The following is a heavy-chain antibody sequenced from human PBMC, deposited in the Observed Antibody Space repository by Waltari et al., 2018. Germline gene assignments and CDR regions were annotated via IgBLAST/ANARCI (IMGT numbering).Heavy chain of an antibody. V-gene: IGHV3-23*01. CDR1: RFTFSSFG. CDR3: AQDLHAWGTYYNPFDH. J-gene: IGHJ4*02. Sequence: EVHVLESGGALVQPGGSLRLSCAVSRFTFSSFGMSWVRQAPGKGLLWDACCNYNEKKKYKADAVKGRSTKSRDNSKNTLFLQRDSPRAEDTATYYCAQDLHAWGTYYNPFDHWGQGTLVTVSS. D-gene: IGHD3-10*01. CDR2: CNYNEKKK.